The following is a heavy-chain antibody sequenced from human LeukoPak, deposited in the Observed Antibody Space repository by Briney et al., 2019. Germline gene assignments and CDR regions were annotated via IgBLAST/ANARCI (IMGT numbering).Heavy chain of an antibody. J-gene: IGHJ4*02. CDR2: ISGSGGST. CDR1: GFTFSSYA. CDR3: AKAHYSGYKLLDY. D-gene: IGHD5-12*01. V-gene: IGHV3-23*01. Sequence: PGGSLRLSCAASGFTFSSYAMSWVRQAPGKGLEWVSAISGSGGSTYYADSVKGRFSISRDNSKNTLYLQMNSLRAEDTAVYYCAKAHYSGYKLLDYWGQGTLVTVSS.